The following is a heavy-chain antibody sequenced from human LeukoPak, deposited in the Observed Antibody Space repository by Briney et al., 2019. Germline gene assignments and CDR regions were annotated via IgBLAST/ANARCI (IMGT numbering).Heavy chain of an antibody. CDR2: ISAYNGNT. Sequence: ASVKVSCKASGYTFTSYGISWVRQAPGQGLEWMGWISAYNGNTNYAQKLQGRVTMTTDTSTSTAYMELRSLRSDDTAVYYCARQGPMIVVHDAFDIWGQGTMVTVSS. D-gene: IGHD3-22*01. CDR3: ARQGPMIVVHDAFDI. V-gene: IGHV1-18*01. CDR1: GYTFTSYG. J-gene: IGHJ3*02.